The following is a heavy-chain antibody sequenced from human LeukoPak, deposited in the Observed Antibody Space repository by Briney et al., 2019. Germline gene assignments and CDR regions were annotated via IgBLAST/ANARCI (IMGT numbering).Heavy chain of an antibody. CDR2: INHNEGT. J-gene: IGHJ6*03. CDR3: ARTPNPIHYYGSGSSQYYYYMDV. CDR1: GGSFSGYY. V-gene: IGHV4-34*01. D-gene: IGHD3-10*01. Sequence: PSETLSLTCAVYGGSFSGYYWTWLRQPPGKGLEWIGEINHNEGTRYNPSLKSRVTISVDTSKNQFSLKLSSVTAADTAVYYCARTPNPIHYYGSGSSQYYYYMDVWGKGTTVTVSS.